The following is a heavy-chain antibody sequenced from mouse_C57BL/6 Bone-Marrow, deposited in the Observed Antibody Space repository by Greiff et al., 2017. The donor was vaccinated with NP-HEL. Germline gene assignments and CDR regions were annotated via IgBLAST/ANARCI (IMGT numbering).Heavy chain of an antibody. J-gene: IGHJ3*01. CDR3: ARPEVLTTVVPTQGFAY. D-gene: IGHD1-1*01. Sequence: QVQLQQSGAELARPGASVKLSCKASGYTFTSYGISWVKQRTGQGLEWIGEIYPRSGNTYYNEKFKGKATLTADKSSSTAYMELRSLTSEDSAVYFCARPEVLTTVVPTQGFAYWGKGTLVTVSA. CDR2: IYPRSGNT. CDR1: GYTFTSYG. V-gene: IGHV1-81*01.